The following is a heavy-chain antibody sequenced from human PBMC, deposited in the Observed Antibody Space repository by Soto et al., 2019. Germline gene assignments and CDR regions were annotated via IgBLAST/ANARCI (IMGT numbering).Heavy chain of an antibody. CDR1: GFTFSSYD. J-gene: IGHJ5*02. CDR3: AKEGPTGFDP. V-gene: IGHV3-30*18. Sequence: PGGSLRLSCAASGFTFSSYDMHWVRQAPGKGLEWVAVISYDGSNKYYADSVKGRFTISRDNSKNTLYLQMNSLRAEDTAVYYCAKEGPTGFDPWGQGTLVTVSS. CDR2: ISYDGSNK.